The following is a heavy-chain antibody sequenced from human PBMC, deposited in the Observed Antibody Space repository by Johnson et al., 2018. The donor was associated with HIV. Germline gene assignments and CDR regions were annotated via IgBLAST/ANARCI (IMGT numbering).Heavy chain of an antibody. V-gene: IGHV3-30-3*01. J-gene: IGHJ3*01. CDR3: ARGAVIRSGWYNVDAFDV. CDR2: ISYDGRNK. CDR1: GFTFSSYA. Sequence: QMQLVESGGGLVQPGGSLRLSCAASGFTFSSYAMHWVRQAPGKGLEWVAVISYDGRNKYYVDSVKGRFTISSDNAKNSLYLQMNSLRAEDTAVYYCARGAVIRSGWYNVDAFDVWGQGTMVTVSS. D-gene: IGHD6-19*01.